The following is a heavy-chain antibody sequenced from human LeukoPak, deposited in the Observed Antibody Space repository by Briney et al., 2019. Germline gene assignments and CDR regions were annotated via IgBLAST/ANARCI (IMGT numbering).Heavy chain of an antibody. CDR2: ISYDGSNK. V-gene: IGHV3-30*18. J-gene: IGHJ6*02. CDR3: AKDLGYCSGGSCYYYGMDV. D-gene: IGHD2-15*01. Sequence: PGGSLRLSCAASGFTFSSYGMHWVRQAPGKGLEWVAVISYDGSNKYYADSVNGRFTISRDNSKNTLYLQMNSLRAEDTAVYYCAKDLGYCSGGSCYYYGMDVWGQGTTVTVSS. CDR1: GFTFSSYG.